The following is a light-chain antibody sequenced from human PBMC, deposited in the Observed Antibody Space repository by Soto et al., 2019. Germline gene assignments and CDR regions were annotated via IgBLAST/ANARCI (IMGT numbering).Light chain of an antibody. CDR3: QQASSFPLT. Sequence: DIQMTQSPSSVSASVGDSVTITCRASQGISSWLAWFQQQPGKAPKLLIYKATNLQTGVPSRFSGSGSGTEFTLTISSRQPEDFATYYCQQASSFPLTFGGGTKVQIK. J-gene: IGKJ4*01. V-gene: IGKV1-12*01. CDR1: QGISSW. CDR2: KAT.